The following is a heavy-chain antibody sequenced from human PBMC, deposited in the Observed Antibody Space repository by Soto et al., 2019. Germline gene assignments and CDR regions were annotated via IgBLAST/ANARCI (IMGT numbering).Heavy chain of an antibody. D-gene: IGHD3-10*01. J-gene: IGHJ6*02. Sequence: SVKVSCKASGGTFSSYSISWVRQSPGQGREWMGGIIPIFGTANYAQKFQGRGTITADESTSTAYMELSSLRSEDTAVYYCARAMVRGVNYYYYGMDVWGQGTTVTVSS. CDR2: IIPIFGTA. CDR1: GGTFSSYS. CDR3: ARAMVRGVNYYYYGMDV. V-gene: IGHV1-69*13.